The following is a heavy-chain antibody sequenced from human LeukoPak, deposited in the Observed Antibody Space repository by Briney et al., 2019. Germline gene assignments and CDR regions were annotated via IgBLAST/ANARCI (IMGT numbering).Heavy chain of an antibody. D-gene: IGHD3-22*01. J-gene: IGHJ4*02. CDR3: ARRNLYYYDSSGYYGGYYFDY. Sequence: PGESLKISCKGSGYSFTDYWIGWVRQMPGKGLEWMGRIDPSDSYTNYSPSFQGHVTISADKSISTAYLQWSSLKASDTAMYYCARRNLYYYDSSGYYGGYYFDYWGQGTLVTVSS. CDR1: GYSFTDYW. V-gene: IGHV5-10-1*01. CDR2: IDPSDSYT.